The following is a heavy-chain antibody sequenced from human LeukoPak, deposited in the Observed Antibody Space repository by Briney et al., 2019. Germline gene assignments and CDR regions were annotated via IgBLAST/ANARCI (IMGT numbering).Heavy chain of an antibody. D-gene: IGHD3-10*01. Sequence: ASGEVSFKSSGYTFTSYGISLVRQAPGQGLEWMGWISAYNGNTNYAQKLQGRVTMTTDTSTSTAYMELRSLRSDDTAVYYCARDRHGDFDYWGQGTLVTVSS. J-gene: IGHJ4*02. CDR1: GYTFTSYG. CDR2: ISAYNGNT. V-gene: IGHV1-18*01. CDR3: ARDRHGDFDY.